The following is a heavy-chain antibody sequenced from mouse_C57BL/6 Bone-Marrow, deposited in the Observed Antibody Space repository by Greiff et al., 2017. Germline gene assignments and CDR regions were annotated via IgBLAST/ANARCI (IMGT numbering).Heavy chain of an antibody. CDR2: IYPGSGST. J-gene: IGHJ3*01. V-gene: IGHV1-55*01. CDR3: ARKEDDGYYVGFAY. CDR1: GYTFTSYW. Sequence: VKLQESGAELVKPGASVKMSCKASGYTFTSYWITWVKQRPGQGLEWIGDIYPGSGSTNYNEKFKSKATLTVDTSSSTAYMQLSSLTSEDSAVYYCARKEDDGYYVGFAYWGQGTLVTVSA. D-gene: IGHD2-3*01.